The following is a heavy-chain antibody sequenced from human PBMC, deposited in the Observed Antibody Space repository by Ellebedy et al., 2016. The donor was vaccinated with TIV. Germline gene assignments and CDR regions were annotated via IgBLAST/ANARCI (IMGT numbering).Heavy chain of an antibody. CDR2: INNDGSST. D-gene: IGHD3-10*01. V-gene: IGHV3-74*01. J-gene: IGHJ4*02. CDR3: TRGHREHSGSLDY. Sequence: GGSLRLSCAASGFTFSTYWMNWVRQAPGKGLVWVARINNDGSSTNYADSVKGRFTISRDNAKNTLYLQMNTLRADDTAIYFCTRGHREHSGSLDYWGQGTLVTVSS. CDR1: GFTFSTYW.